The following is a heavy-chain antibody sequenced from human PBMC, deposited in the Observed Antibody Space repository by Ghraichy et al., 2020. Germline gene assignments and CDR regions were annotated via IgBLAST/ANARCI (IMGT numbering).Heavy chain of an antibody. CDR3: ARDRGGVEYGGKSYAMDV. Sequence: GGSLRLSCAASGFIFSDHYMSWIRQAPGKGLEWLSYISKSGSTIYYADSVKGRFTISRDNAKNSLYLQMNSLRAEDTAVYYCARDRGGVEYGGKSYAMDVWGQGTTVTASS. CDR2: ISKSGSTI. CDR1: GFIFSDHY. V-gene: IGHV3-11*01. D-gene: IGHD4-23*01. J-gene: IGHJ6*02.